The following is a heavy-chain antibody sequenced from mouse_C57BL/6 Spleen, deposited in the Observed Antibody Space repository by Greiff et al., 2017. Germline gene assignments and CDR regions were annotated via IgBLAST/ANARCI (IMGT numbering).Heavy chain of an antibody. CDR1: GYTFTNYW. Sequence: VKLMESGAELVRPGTSVKMSCKASGYTFTNYWIGWAKQRPGHGLEWIGDIYPGGGYTNYNEKFKGKATLTADKSSSTAYMQFSSLTSEDSAIYYCARGSNFSFDYWGQGTTLTVSA. J-gene: IGHJ2*01. CDR2: IYPGGGYT. D-gene: IGHD2-5*01. CDR3: ARGSNFSFDY. V-gene: IGHV1-63*01.